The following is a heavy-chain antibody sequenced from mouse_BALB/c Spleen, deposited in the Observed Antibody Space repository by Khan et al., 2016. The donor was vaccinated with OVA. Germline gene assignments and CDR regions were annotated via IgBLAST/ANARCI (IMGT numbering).Heavy chain of an antibody. V-gene: IGHV1S81*02. CDR1: GYTFTSYW. D-gene: IGHD1-1*01. J-gene: IGHJ2*01. CDR2: TNPTNGRT. Sequence: QVQLQQPGAELVKAGASVKMSCKASGYTFTSYWMHWVKQRLGQGLEWFAETNPTNGRTYYTEKFKSKATLTVGKSSSTAYMLLSGPTFEDSAVYYCARIKKIVATYFDYWGQGTTLTVSS. CDR3: ARIKKIVATYFDY.